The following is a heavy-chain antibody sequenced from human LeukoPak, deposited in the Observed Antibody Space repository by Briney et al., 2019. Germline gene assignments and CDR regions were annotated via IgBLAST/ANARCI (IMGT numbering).Heavy chain of an antibody. Sequence: ASVKVSCKASGYTFTGYYMHWVRQAPGQGLEWMGWINPNSGGTNYAQKFQGRVTMTRDTSISTAYMELSRLRSDDTAVYYCAREVYYYDSSGYQLWGQGTLVTVSS. D-gene: IGHD3-22*01. J-gene: IGHJ4*02. V-gene: IGHV1-2*02. CDR3: AREVYYYDSSGYQL. CDR2: INPNSGGT. CDR1: GYTFTGYY.